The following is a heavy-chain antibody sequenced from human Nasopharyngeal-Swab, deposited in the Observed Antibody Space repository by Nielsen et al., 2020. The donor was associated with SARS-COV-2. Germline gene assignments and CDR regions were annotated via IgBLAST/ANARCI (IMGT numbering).Heavy chain of an antibody. D-gene: IGHD3-10*02. CDR1: GFTFSSSA. Sequence: GESLKISCAASGFTFSSSAMSWVRQAPGKGLEWVSAISGSGGSTYYADSVKGRFTISRDNSKNTLYLQMNSLRAEDTAVYYCAKAPRGITMSYFQHWGQGTLVTVSS. J-gene: IGHJ1*01. CDR2: ISGSGGST. CDR3: AKAPRGITMSYFQH. V-gene: IGHV3-23*01.